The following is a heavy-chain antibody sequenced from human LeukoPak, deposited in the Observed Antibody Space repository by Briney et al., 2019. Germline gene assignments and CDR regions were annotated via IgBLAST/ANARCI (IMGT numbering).Heavy chain of an antibody. Sequence: GGSLRLSCAASEFTFSSYAMSWVRQAPGRGLEWVSGISGSGSSTYYADSVKGRFTISRDNSKNTLYLQMNSLRAEDTAVYFCAKDRFCSGAGCSDVFDMGGKGKMVTVFS. CDR3: AKDRFCSGAGCSDVFDM. D-gene: IGHD2-15*01. CDR1: EFTFSSYA. V-gene: IGHV3-23*01. J-gene: IGHJ3*02. CDR2: ISGSGSST.